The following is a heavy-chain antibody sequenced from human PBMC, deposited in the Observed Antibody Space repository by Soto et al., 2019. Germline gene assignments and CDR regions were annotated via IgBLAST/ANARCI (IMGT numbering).Heavy chain of an antibody. V-gene: IGHV4-59*01. CDR3: ARTYYYDSSGYFSYYYGMDV. CDR1: GGSISSYY. J-gene: IGHJ6*02. Sequence: QVQLQESGPGLVKPSETLSLTCTVSGGSISSYYWSWIRQPPGKGLEWIGYIYYSGSTNYNPSLKSRVTISVDTSKNQFSLKLSSVTAADTAVYYCARTYYYDSSGYFSYYYGMDVWGQGTTVTVSS. D-gene: IGHD3-22*01. CDR2: IYYSGST.